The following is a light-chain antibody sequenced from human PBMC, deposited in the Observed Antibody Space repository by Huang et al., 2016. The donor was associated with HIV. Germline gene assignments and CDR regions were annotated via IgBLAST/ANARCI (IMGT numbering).Light chain of an antibody. V-gene: IGKV1D-13*01. J-gene: IGKJ5*01. CDR3: QQFNNYLT. CDR1: RGISSG. CDR2: DAS. Sequence: SPSSLSASVGDRVTITCRASRGISSGLAWYQQKPGKAPKLLIFDASSLESGVPSRFSGSGSGTDFTLTISSLQPEDFATYYCQQFNNYLTFGQGTRLEIQ.